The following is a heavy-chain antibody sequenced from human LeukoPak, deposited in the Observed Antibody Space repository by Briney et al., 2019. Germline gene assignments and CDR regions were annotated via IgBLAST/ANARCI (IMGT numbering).Heavy chain of an antibody. Sequence: GSVKVSCKVSGYTLTELSMHWVRQAPGKGLEWMGGFDPEDGETIYAQKFQGRVTMTEDTSTDTAYMELSSLRSEDTAVYYCATGGYRHRLLNWFDPWGQGTLVTVSS. CDR1: GYTLTELS. J-gene: IGHJ5*02. CDR3: ATGGYRHRLLNWFDP. CDR2: FDPEDGET. D-gene: IGHD2-2*01. V-gene: IGHV1-24*01.